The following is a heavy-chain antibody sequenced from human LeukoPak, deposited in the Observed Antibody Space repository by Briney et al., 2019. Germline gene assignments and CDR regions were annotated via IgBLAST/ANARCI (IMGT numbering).Heavy chain of an antibody. Sequence: HPEGSLRLSCAASGFTFSSYEMNWVRQAPGKGLEWVSYISSSGSTIYYADSVKGRFTISRDNAKNSLYLQMNSLRAEDTAVYYCAREGYGDYNYWGQGTLVTVSS. CDR1: GFTFSSYE. D-gene: IGHD4-17*01. CDR2: ISSSGSTI. V-gene: IGHV3-48*03. J-gene: IGHJ4*02. CDR3: AREGYGDYNY.